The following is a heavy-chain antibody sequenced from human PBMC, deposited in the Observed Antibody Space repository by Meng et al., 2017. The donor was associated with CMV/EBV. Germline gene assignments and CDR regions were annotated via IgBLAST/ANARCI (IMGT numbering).Heavy chain of an antibody. Sequence: GESLKISCAVSGLTVSSNYMSWVRQAPGKGLEWVSVIYSGGTTGYADSVRGRFTISRDKSKNTLYLQMNSLRVEDTAVYYCERSSGWYAFDMWGQGTMVTDSS. CDR3: ERSSGWYAFDM. J-gene: IGHJ3*02. CDR1: GLTVSSNY. CDR2: IYSGGTT. V-gene: IGHV3-53*01. D-gene: IGHD6-19*01.